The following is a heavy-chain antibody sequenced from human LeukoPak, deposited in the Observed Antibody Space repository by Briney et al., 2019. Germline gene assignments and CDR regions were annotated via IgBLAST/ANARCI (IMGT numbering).Heavy chain of an antibody. CDR2: IYPDDSDT. D-gene: IGHD3-10*01. CDR3: ARFMYGSGSSYQLDQ. Sequence: PGESLKISCEGSGYSFTSYWICCVRQMPGKGLEWMGIIYPDDSDTKYNPSFQGQVTISADKSISTAYLQWSSLKASDTGMYYCARFMYGSGSSYQLDQWGQGTLVTVSS. J-gene: IGHJ4*02. CDR1: GYSFTSYW. V-gene: IGHV5-51*01.